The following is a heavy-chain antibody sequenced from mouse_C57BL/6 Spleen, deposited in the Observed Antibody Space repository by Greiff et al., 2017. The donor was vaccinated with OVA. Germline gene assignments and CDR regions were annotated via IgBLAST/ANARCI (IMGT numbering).Heavy chain of an antibody. V-gene: IGHV1-52*01. CDR1: GYTFTSYW. D-gene: IGHD2-2*01. CDR3: ARSSGYPFDY. Sequence: VQLQQPGAELVRPGSSVKLSCKASGYTFTSYWMHWVKQRPTQGLEWIGNIDPSDSETHYNQKFKDKATLTVDKSSSTAYMQLSSLTSEDSAVYYCARSSGYPFDYWGQGTTLTVSS. CDR2: IDPSDSET. J-gene: IGHJ2*01.